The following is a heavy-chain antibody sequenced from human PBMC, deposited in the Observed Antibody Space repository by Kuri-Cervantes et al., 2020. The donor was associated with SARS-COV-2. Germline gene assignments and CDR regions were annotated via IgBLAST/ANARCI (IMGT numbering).Heavy chain of an antibody. V-gene: IGHV4-59*08. CDR3: ARGIDYYAISGYYWVYYYYMDV. D-gene: IGHD3-22*01. CDR2: IYYSGST. J-gene: IGHJ6*03. Sequence: GSLRLSCTVSGGSISSHYWSWIRQPPGKGLEWIGYIYYSGSTNYNPSLKSRVTISVDTSKNQFSLKLSSVTAADTAVYYCARGIDYYAISGYYWVYYYYMDVWGKGTTVTVSS. CDR1: GGSISSHY.